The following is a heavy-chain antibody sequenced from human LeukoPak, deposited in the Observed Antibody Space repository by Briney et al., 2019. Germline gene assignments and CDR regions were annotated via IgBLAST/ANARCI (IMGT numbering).Heavy chain of an antibody. CDR1: GFTFSSYA. CDR3: AKDFPGYYDFWSGYTTTSNWFDP. Sequence: PGGSLRLSCAASGFTFSSYAMSWVRQAPGKGLEWVSAISGSGGSTYYADSVKGRFTISRDNSKNTLYLQMNSLRAEDTAVYYCAKDFPGYYDFWSGYTTTSNWFDPWGQGTLVTVSS. D-gene: IGHD3-3*01. V-gene: IGHV3-23*01. J-gene: IGHJ5*02. CDR2: ISGSGGST.